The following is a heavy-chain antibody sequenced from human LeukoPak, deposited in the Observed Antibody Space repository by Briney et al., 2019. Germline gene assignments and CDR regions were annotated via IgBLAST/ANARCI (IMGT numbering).Heavy chain of an antibody. J-gene: IGHJ4*02. CDR3: ARGFYFDY. CDR1: GAPVNSNNW. V-gene: IGHV4-4*02. Sequence: SGTLSLTCAVSGAPVNSNNWWTWVRQPPGKGLEWIAEIHQSGITSYNPSLKSRVTISLDKSNNHFSLKLTSVTAADTAVYYCARGFYFDYWGQGALVTVSS. CDR2: IHQSGIT.